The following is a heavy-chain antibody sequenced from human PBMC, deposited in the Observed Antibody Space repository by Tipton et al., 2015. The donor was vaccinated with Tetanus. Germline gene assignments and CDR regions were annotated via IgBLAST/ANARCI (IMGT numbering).Heavy chain of an antibody. CDR2: IYYSGST. V-gene: IGHV4-59*01. Sequence: TLSLTCTVSGGSISSYYWSWIRQPPGKGLEWIGYIYYSGSTNYNPSLKSRVTISVDTAKNQFSLQLRSVTAADTAVYYCARTTRRWLHPDFWGPGTLVTVSS. J-gene: IGHJ4*02. CDR3: ARTTRRWLHPDF. CDR1: GGSISSYY. D-gene: IGHD5-24*01.